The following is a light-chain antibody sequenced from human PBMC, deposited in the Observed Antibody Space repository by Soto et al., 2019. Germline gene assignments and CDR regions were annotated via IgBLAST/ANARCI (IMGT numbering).Light chain of an antibody. Sequence: QSVLTQPASVSGSPGQSITISCTGTSSDVGGYNYVSWYQQYPGKAPKLMIYEVSNRPSGVSNRFSDSKSGNTASLTISGLQAEDEADYYCSSYTASSTLVVFGGGTKLTVL. CDR1: SSDVGGYNY. J-gene: IGLJ2*01. CDR3: SSYTASSTLVV. CDR2: EVS. V-gene: IGLV2-14*01.